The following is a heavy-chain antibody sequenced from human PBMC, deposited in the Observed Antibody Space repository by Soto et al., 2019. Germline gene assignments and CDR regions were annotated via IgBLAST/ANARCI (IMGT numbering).Heavy chain of an antibody. D-gene: IGHD4-4*01. CDR1: GGTLCSSG. CDR2: IIPIFGTA. V-gene: IGHV1-69*13. CDR3: ARDYSNYPSYYYYGMDV. J-gene: IGHJ6*02. Sequence: SVKIACKASGGTLCSSGISWVLQAPGQGLEWMGGIIPIFGTANYAQKFQGRVTLTADESTSTAYMERSSLRSEDTAGYYCARDYSNYPSYYYYGMDVWGQGTTVTVSS.